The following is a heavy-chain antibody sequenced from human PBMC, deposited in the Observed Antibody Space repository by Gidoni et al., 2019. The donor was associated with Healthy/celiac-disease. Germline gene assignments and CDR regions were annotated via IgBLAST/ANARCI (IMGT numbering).Heavy chain of an antibody. CDR1: GDSVSSNSAA. D-gene: IGHD6-13*01. CDR2: TYYRSKWYN. J-gene: IGHJ4*02. Sequence: QVQLQQSGQGLVKPSQTLSLTCAISGDSVSSNSAAWNWIRQSPSRGLEWLGRTYYRSKWYNDYAVSVKSRITINPDTSKNQFSLQLNSVTPEDTAVYYCAREESPPWHSSSWHYFDYWGQGTLVTVSS. CDR3: AREESPPWHSSSWHYFDY. V-gene: IGHV6-1*01.